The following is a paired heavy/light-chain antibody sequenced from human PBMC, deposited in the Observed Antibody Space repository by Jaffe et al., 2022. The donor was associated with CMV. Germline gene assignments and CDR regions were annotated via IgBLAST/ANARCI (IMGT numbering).Light chain of an antibody. CDR3: QHYNNWPRLT. V-gene: IGKV3-15*01. CDR1: QSISSN. J-gene: IGKJ4*01. CDR2: GAS. Sequence: EIVMTQSPATLSVSPGETATLSCRASQSISSNLAWYQQRPGQAPRLLISGASTRATGIPARFSGSGSGTEFTLTISSLQSEDFAVYYCQHYNNWPRLTFGGGTKVEI.
Heavy chain of an antibody. J-gene: IGHJ6*03. CDR2: INQSGSA. V-gene: IGHV4-34*01. CDR3: ARGEPARTSFGESRRYYYMDV. CDR1: GGSFRGYY. D-gene: IGHD3-10*01. Sequence: VLLQQWGAGLLRPSETLSLTCAVYGGSFRGYYWTWIRQPPGKGLEWIGEINQSGSANYSPSLKSRVTMSVDTSKNQFSLKLSSVTAADTAVYYCARGEPARTSFGESRRYYYMDVWGKGTTVTVSS.